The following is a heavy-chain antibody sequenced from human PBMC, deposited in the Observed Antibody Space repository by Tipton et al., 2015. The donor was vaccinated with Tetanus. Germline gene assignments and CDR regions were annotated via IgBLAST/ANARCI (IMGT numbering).Heavy chain of an antibody. V-gene: IGHV4-61*08. J-gene: IGHJ4*02. CDR1: GGSVRSGDYQ. Sequence: TLSLTCTVSGGSVRSGDYQWNWIRQPPGKGLEWLAYISYSGSTNSNYALKSRITISRDTSKNQISLKLTSVTAADTAVYYCARANYEFPKKGPFDAWGQGILVIVSA. CDR2: ISYSGST. D-gene: IGHD3-3*01. CDR3: ARANYEFPKKGPFDA.